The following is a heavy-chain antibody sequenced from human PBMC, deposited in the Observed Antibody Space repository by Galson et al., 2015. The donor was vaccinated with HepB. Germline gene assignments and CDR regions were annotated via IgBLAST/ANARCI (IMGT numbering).Heavy chain of an antibody. CDR3: ACRLSYFRSGTWYNVSDY. J-gene: IGHJ4*02. V-gene: IGHV5-10-1*01. CDR2: IGPSDSYT. Sequence: QSGAEVKKPGESLRISCKGSGYTFTAFWITWVRQIPGKGLEWMGRIGPSDSYTDYSPSFQGHVTISADKSITTAYLQWSSLKASDTAMYYCACRLSYFRSGTWYNVSDYWGQGTLGTVSS. CDR1: GYTFTAFW. D-gene: IGHD3-10*01.